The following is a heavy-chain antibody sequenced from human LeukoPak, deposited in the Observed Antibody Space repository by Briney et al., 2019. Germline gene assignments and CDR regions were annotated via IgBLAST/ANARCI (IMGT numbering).Heavy chain of an antibody. V-gene: IGHV1-2*02. D-gene: IGHD3-16*01. J-gene: IGHJ4*02. CDR1: GYTFTGYY. CDR3: ARDEGGEEFDY. Sequence: GASVKVSCKASGYTFTGYYMHWVRQAPGQGLEWMGWINPNSGGANYAQKLQGRVTMTTDTSTSTAYMELRSLRSDDTAVYYCARDEGGEEFDYWGQGTLVTVSS. CDR2: INPNSGGA.